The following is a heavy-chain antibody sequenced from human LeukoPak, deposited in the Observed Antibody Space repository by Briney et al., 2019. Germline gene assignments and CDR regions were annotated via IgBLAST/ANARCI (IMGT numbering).Heavy chain of an antibody. J-gene: IGHJ4*02. V-gene: IGHV3-23*01. CDR1: GFTLSTNA. CDR3: AKDVGKWESLHFFDY. Sequence: GGSLRLSCLTSGFTLSTNAMSWVRQAPGKGLEWISGISGSGASTYYADTVKGRFTISRDDSRNTLYLQMNSLRGDDTAVYYCAKDVGKWESLHFFDYWGQGTLVTVSS. D-gene: IGHD1-26*01. CDR2: ISGSGAST.